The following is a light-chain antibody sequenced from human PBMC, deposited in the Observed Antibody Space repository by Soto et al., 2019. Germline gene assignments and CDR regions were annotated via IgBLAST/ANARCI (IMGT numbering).Light chain of an antibody. CDR1: SSDVGGYNY. V-gene: IGLV2-14*01. CDR3: SSYTSSSTWL. J-gene: IGLJ3*02. Sequence: QSALTQPAPVSGSPGQSITISCTGTSSDVGGYNYVSWYQQHPGKAPKLMIYEVSNRPSGVSNRFSGSKSGNTASLTISGLQDEDEADYYCSSYTSSSTWLFGGGTKLTVL. CDR2: EVS.